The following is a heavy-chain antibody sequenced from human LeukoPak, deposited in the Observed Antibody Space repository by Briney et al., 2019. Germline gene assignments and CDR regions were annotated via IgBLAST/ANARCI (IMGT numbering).Heavy chain of an antibody. J-gene: IGHJ4*02. D-gene: IGHD3-22*01. Sequence: SETLSLTCTVSGGSINGYYWSWIRQPPEKGLEWIGYIYYRGSTNYNPSLKSRVTISVDSSKNQFSLKLSSVTAVDTAVYYCARADYDTSAYYYTFDYWGQGTLVTVSS. V-gene: IGHV4-59*01. CDR3: ARADYDTSAYYYTFDY. CDR1: GGSINGYY. CDR2: IYYRGST.